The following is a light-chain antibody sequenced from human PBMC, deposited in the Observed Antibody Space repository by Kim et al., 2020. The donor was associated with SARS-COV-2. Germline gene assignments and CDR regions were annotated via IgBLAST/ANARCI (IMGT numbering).Light chain of an antibody. CDR2: AAS. J-gene: IGKJ1*01. Sequence: VAPGERATLSCGASQSIGINLAWFQRKPGQAPRLLIYAASTRATAIPARFSGSGSGTEFTLTISSMQSDDLAIYFCQQYDNWPRTFGQGTKVDIK. CDR3: QQYDNWPRT. CDR1: QSIGIN. V-gene: IGKV3-15*01.